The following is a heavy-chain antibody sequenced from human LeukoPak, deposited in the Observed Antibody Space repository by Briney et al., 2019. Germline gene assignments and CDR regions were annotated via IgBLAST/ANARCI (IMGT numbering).Heavy chain of an antibody. CDR1: GYSISSGYY. V-gene: IGHV4-38-2*01. Sequence: PSETLSLTCAVSGYSISSGYYWGWIRQPPGKGLEWIGSIYHSGSTYYNPSLKSRVTISVDTSKNQFSLKLSSVTAADTAVYYCARQSGYSYGYLLDYWGQGTLVTVSP. D-gene: IGHD5-18*01. J-gene: IGHJ4*02. CDR3: ARQSGYSYGYLLDY. CDR2: IYHSGST.